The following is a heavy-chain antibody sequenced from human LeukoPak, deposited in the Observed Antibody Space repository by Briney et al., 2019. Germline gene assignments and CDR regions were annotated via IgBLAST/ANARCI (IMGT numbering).Heavy chain of an antibody. Sequence: GESLKISLKGFGYSFTSYWIGWVRQRPGKGLEWMGIIYPGESGARYSASFEGPVTISADKSIGPAYLQWSSLQASDTAMYYCARRKRYDLLTEFYLDYWGEGTLGTLTS. J-gene: IGHJ4*02. CDR3: ARRKRYDLLTEFYLDY. D-gene: IGHD3-9*01. CDR1: GYSFTSYW. CDR2: IYPGESGA. V-gene: IGHV5-51*01.